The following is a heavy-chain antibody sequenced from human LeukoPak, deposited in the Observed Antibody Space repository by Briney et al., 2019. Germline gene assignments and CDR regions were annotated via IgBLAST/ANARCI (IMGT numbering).Heavy chain of an antibody. CDR3: ARSGSLGYCSGGSCPYWGYFDH. D-gene: IGHD2-15*01. V-gene: IGHV3-30*04. CDR2: ISYDGSNK. Sequence: PGGSLRLSCAASGFTFSSYAMHWVRQAPGKGLEWLAVISYDGSNKYYADSVKGRFTISRDNSKNTLYLQMNSLRAEDTAVYYCARSGSLGYCSGGSCPYWGYFDHWGQGTLVTVSS. J-gene: IGHJ4*02. CDR1: GFTFSSYA.